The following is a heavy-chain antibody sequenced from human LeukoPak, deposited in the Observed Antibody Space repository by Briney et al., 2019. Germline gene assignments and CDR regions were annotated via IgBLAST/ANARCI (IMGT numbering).Heavy chain of an antibody. CDR1: GFTFSSFA. CDR2: ISGSGGDSGGST. D-gene: IGHD6-13*01. Sequence: GGSLRLSCAASGFTFSSFAMSWVRQAPGKGLEWVSVSVISGSGGDSGGSTYYADSVKGRFTIPRDDSNNTLYLQMNNLKVEDTAVYYCAKHRSGIAASGSNYWGQGTLVSVSS. CDR3: AKHRSGIAASGSNY. V-gene: IGHV3-23*01. J-gene: IGHJ4*02.